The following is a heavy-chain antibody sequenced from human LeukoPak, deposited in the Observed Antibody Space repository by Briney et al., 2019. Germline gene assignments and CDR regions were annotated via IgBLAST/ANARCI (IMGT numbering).Heavy chain of an antibody. CDR1: GFTFSSYA. Sequence: GGSLRLSCAASGFTFSSYAMSWVRQAPVKGLEWVAAIWYDGSHEFYADSVKGRFTISRDNSKSTLYLQMNSLRVEDTAVYYCAREVTDWGQGTLVSVSS. D-gene: IGHD2-21*02. V-gene: IGHV3-33*08. CDR3: AREVTD. CDR2: IWYDGSHE. J-gene: IGHJ4*02.